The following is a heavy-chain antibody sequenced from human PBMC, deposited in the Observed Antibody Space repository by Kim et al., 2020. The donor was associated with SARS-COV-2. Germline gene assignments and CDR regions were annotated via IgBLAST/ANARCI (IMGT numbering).Heavy chain of an antibody. V-gene: IGHV4-4*02. Sequence: SETLSLTCAVSGVSISNNYWWSWVRQPPGKGLEWIGEIYHSGNTNFNSSLKSRVTISADKSMNQFSLRLSSVTAADTAVYYCARTTVGSYSGMYYGGGFDPWGQGILVTVS. J-gene: IGHJ5*02. CDR2: IYHSGNT. CDR3: ARTTVGSYSGMYYGGGFDP. CDR1: GVSISNNYW. D-gene: IGHD1-26*01.